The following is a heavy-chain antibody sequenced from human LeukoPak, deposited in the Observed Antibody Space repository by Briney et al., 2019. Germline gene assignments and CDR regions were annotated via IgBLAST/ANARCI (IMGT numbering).Heavy chain of an antibody. D-gene: IGHD2-2*01. V-gene: IGHV4-59*11. J-gene: IGHJ6*04. CDR1: GDSFSSHY. Sequence: SETLSLTCAVSGDSFSSHYWTWIRQPPGRGLEWIGYISYIGTTNYNPSLKSRVTISVDTSKNQFSLKLSSVTAADTAVYYRARVVPAAAGVDVWGKGTTVTVSS. CDR3: ARVVPAAAGVDV. CDR2: ISYIGTT.